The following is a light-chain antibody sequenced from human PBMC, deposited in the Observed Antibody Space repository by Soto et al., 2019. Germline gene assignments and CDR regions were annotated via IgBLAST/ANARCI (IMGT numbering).Light chain of an antibody. Sequence: QSALTQPPSASGSPGQSVTISCTGTSSDVGGYNSVSWYQQHQGKAPKLMLYEVSKRPSGVPDRFSGSKSGNTASLTVSGLQAEDEAEYYCNSYAGSNNGVFGGGTKLTVL. J-gene: IGLJ3*02. CDR3: NSYAGSNNGV. CDR2: EVS. V-gene: IGLV2-8*01. CDR1: SSDVGGYNS.